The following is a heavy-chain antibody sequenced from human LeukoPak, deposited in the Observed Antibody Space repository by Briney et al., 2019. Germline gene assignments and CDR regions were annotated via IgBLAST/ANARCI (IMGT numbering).Heavy chain of an antibody. Sequence: TGGSLRLSCAASGLTFSGYWMSWVRQAPGKGLEWVANIKPGGSERYYVDSVKGRFTVSRDNAKNSLYLQMNSLRAGDTAIYYCASGNWNDRAFDIWGQGTMVTVSS. V-gene: IGHV3-7*01. CDR3: ASGNWNDRAFDI. J-gene: IGHJ3*02. D-gene: IGHD1-20*01. CDR1: GLTFSGYW. CDR2: IKPGGSER.